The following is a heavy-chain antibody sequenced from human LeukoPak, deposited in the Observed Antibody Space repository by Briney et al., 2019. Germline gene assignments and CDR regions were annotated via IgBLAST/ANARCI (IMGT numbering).Heavy chain of an antibody. CDR2: ISWNSGSI. J-gene: IGHJ3*02. Sequence: GRSLRLSCAASGFTFDDYAMHWVRQAPGKGLEWVSGISWNSGSIGYADSVKGRFTISRDNAKNSLYLQMNSLRAEDTALYYCAKDLATVTTAAFDIWGQGTMVTVSS. D-gene: IGHD4-17*01. V-gene: IGHV3-9*01. CDR3: AKDLATVTTAAFDI. CDR1: GFTFDDYA.